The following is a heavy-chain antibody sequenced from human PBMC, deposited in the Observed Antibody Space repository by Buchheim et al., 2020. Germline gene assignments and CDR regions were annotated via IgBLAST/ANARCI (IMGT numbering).Heavy chain of an antibody. CDR3: ARDPLLNGGTLDY. CDR2: INSDGSST. CDR1: GFTFSDLW. J-gene: IGHJ4*02. V-gene: IGHV3-74*01. Sequence: EVQLVESGGGLVQPGGSLRLSCAASGFTFSDLWMHWVRQTPGKGLMWVSRINSDGSSTIYEESVKGRFTVSRDNAKNTLYLQMNSLRAEDTGVYYCARDPLLNGGTLDYWGQGT. D-gene: IGHD1-1*01.